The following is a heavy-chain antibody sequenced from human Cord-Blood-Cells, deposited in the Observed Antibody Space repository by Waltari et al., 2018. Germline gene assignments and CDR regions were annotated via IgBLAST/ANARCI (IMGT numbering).Heavy chain of an antibody. Sequence: EVQLLESGGGLVQPGGSLRLSCAVSGFTFSSHAMRWVRQAPGQGLEWVAAISGRGSSTYYADSVKGRFTIYRDNSKNTLYLQMNSLRAEDTAVYYCAKITGYWFDPWGQGTLVTVSS. CDR1: GFTFSSHA. CDR3: AKITGYWFDP. V-gene: IGHV3-23*01. CDR2: ISGRGSST. D-gene: IGHD1-20*01. J-gene: IGHJ5*02.